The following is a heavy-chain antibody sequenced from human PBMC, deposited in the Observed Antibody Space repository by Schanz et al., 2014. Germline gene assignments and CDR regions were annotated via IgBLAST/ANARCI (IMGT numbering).Heavy chain of an antibody. D-gene: IGHD3-16*01. CDR3: AKEPSHGEYDYCCDY. Sequence: EVQLLDSGGGLEQPGGSLRLSCAASGFTFSTYAMSWVRQAPGKGLEWVSAISGSGGSTYYADSVKGRFTISRDNSKNTLYLQMNSRRADDAAVYYCAKEPSHGEYDYCCDYWGQGTLVTVSS. CDR1: GFTFSTYA. V-gene: IGHV3-23*01. J-gene: IGHJ4*02. CDR2: ISGSGGST.